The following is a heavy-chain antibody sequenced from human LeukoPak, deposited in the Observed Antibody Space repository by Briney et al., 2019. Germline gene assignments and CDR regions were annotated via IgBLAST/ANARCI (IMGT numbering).Heavy chain of an antibody. D-gene: IGHD2-15*01. CDR1: GGTFSSYA. Sequence: SVKVSCKASGGTFSSYAISWVRQAPGQGLEWMGGIIPIFGTANYAQKFQGRVTITADESTSTAYMELSRLRSEDTAVYYCVLGYCSGGSCYRFDYWGQGTLVTVSS. J-gene: IGHJ4*02. CDR3: VLGYCSGGSCYRFDY. CDR2: IIPIFGTA. V-gene: IGHV1-69*13.